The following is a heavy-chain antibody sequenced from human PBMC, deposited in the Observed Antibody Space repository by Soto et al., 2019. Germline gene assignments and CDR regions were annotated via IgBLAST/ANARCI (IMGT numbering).Heavy chain of an antibody. CDR3: ARDTVALGALVPYYYYGMDV. Sequence: QTLSLTCAISGDSVSSNSAAWNWIRQSPSRGLEWLGRTYYRSKWYNDYAVSVKSRITINPDTSKNQFSLQLNSVTPEDTAVYYCARDTVALGALVPYYYYGMDVWAQGTTVTVSS. CDR2: TYYRSKWYN. D-gene: IGHD5-18*01. J-gene: IGHJ6*02. CDR1: GDSVSSNSAA. V-gene: IGHV6-1*01.